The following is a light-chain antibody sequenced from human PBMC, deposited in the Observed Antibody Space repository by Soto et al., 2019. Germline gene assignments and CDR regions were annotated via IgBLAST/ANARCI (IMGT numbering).Light chain of an antibody. CDR2: DVS. Sequence: IGVKQSPATLSLSTGKRATLSCRASQNISNYLIWYQQKPGQAPRLLIYDVSNRAAGIPARFSGSGSGTDFTLTISSLEPEDFAVYYCQQCSNLPRTFGQGTKVDIK. J-gene: IGKJ1*01. CDR1: QNISNY. CDR3: QQCSNLPRT. V-gene: IGKV3-11*01.